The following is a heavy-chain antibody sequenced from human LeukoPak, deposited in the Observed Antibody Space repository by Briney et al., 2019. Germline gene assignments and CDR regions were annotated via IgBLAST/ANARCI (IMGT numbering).Heavy chain of an antibody. CDR2: IYYSGST. V-gene: IGHV4-59*01. CDR1: GGSISSYY. CDR3: AGRSGSYYAEYFQH. J-gene: IGHJ1*01. D-gene: IGHD3-10*01. Sequence: PSETLSLTCTVSGGSISSYYWSWIRQPPGKGLEWIGYIYYSGSTNYNPSLKSRVTISVDTSKNQFFLKLSSVTAADTAVYYCAGRSGSYYAEYFQHWGQGTLVTVSS.